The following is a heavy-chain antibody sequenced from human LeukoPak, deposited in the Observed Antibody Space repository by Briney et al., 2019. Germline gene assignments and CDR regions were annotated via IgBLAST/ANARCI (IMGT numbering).Heavy chain of an antibody. J-gene: IGHJ4*02. Sequence: SETLSLTCTVSGGSISSYYWSWIRQPAGKGLEWIGRIYTSGSTNYNPSLKSRVTISVDTSKNQFFLKLSSVTAADTAVYYCARDRYDFWSGYWFDYWGQGTLVTVSS. V-gene: IGHV4-4*07. CDR2: IYTSGST. CDR3: ARDRYDFWSGYWFDY. CDR1: GGSISSYY. D-gene: IGHD3-3*01.